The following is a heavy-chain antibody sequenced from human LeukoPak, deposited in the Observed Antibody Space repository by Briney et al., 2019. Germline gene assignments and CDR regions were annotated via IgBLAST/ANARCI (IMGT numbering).Heavy chain of an antibody. Sequence: GGSLRLSCAASGFIFNSHAMNWVRQAPGKGLEWVSAISWNRDTIRYADSVKGRFTISRDNAENSLYLQMNSLRAEDTALYYCAKGTSGYFDWYFDLWGRGTLVTVSS. V-gene: IGHV3-9*01. D-gene: IGHD3-9*01. J-gene: IGHJ2*01. CDR2: ISWNRDTI. CDR3: AKGTSGYFDWYFDL. CDR1: GFIFNSHA.